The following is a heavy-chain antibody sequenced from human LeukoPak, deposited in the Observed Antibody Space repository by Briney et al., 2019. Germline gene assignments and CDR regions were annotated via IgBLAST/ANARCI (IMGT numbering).Heavy chain of an antibody. CDR1: GYTFSGDY. CDR2: INTYTGNP. D-gene: IGHD1-7*01. CDR3: ARDLELSWYFDL. Sequence: ASVKVSCKASGYTFSGDYMHWVRQAPGQGLEWMGWINTYTGNPTYAQGFTGRLVFSLDTSVSTTYLQINSLKPEDTAVYYCARDLELSWYFDLWGRGTLVTVSS. V-gene: IGHV7-4-1*02. J-gene: IGHJ2*01.